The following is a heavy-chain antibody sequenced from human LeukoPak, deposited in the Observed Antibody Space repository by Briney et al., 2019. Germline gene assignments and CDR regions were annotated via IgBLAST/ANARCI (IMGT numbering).Heavy chain of an antibody. CDR1: GGSISSSSYY. J-gene: IGHJ4*02. V-gene: IGHV4-39*07. D-gene: IGHD1-26*01. CDR3: ATSGTTGSSFDY. Sequence: SETLSLTCTVSGGSISSSSYYWSWIRQPPGKGLEWIGEINHSGSTNYNPSLKSRVTISVDTSKNQFSLKLSSVTAADTAVYYCATSGTTGSSFDYWGQGTLVTVSS. CDR2: INHSGST.